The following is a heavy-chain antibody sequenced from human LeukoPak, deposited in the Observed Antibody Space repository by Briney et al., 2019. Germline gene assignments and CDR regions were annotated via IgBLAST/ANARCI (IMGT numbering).Heavy chain of an antibody. J-gene: IGHJ3*02. Sequence: GGALRLSCAASGSTFSSYGMHWVRRAPGRGLGRVAFIRYDGSNKYYADSVKGRFTISRDNSKNTLYLQMNSLRAEDTAVYYCAKERGWTAAFDIWGQGTMVTVSS. CDR2: IRYDGSNK. CDR1: GSTFSSYG. V-gene: IGHV3-30*02. CDR3: AKERGWTAAFDI. D-gene: IGHD6-19*01.